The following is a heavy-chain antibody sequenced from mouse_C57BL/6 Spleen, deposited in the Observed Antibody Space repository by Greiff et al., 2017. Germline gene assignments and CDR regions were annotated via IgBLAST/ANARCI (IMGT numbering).Heavy chain of an antibody. CDR1: GYSITSGYD. D-gene: IGHD2-10*02. J-gene: IGHJ1*03. CDR3: ARSPYGYFDV. CDR2: ISYSGST. Sequence: VQLKESGPGMVKPSQSLSLTCTVTGYSITSGYDWHWIRHFPGNKLEWMGYISYSGSTNYNPSLKSRISITHDTSKNHFFLKLNSVTTEDTATYYCARSPYGYFDVWGTGTTVTVSS. V-gene: IGHV3-1*01.